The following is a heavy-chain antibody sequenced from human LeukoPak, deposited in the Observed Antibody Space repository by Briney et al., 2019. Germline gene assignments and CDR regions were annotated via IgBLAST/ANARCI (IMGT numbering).Heavy chain of an antibody. D-gene: IGHD2-15*01. J-gene: IGHJ3*02. V-gene: IGHV3-23*01. Sequence: PGGSPRLSCAASGCTFDDYGKSWVRQAPGKGPEWVSAISGSGGSTYYADSVKGRFTISRDNSKNTLYLQMNSLRAEDTAVYYCAKDTRMRVNAFDIWGQGTMVTVSS. CDR1: GCTFDDYG. CDR2: ISGSGGST. CDR3: AKDTRMRVNAFDI.